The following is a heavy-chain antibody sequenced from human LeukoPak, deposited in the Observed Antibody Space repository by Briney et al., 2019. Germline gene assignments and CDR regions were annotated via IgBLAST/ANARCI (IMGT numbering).Heavy chain of an antibody. D-gene: IGHD6-19*01. Sequence: GGSLRLSCAASGFTFSSYAMHWVRQAPGKGLEWVSGISGSGDSTYYADSVKGRFSISRDNSKNTLWLQMNSLKDEDTAVYYCAKDPRAGSGWGSFDYWGQGTLVTVSS. CDR2: ISGSGDST. CDR3: AKDPRAGSGWGSFDY. CDR1: GFTFSSYA. V-gene: IGHV3-23*01. J-gene: IGHJ4*02.